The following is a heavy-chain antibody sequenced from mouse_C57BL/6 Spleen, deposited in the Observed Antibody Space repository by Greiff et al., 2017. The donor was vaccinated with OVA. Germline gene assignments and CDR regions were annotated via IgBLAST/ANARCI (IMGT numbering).Heavy chain of an antibody. CDR1: GYTFTDYY. CDR2: INPNNGGT. V-gene: IGHV1-26*01. CDR3: APYYYGSPAWFAY. D-gene: IGHD1-1*01. J-gene: IGHJ3*01. Sequence: EVQLQQSGPELVKPGASVKISCKASGYTFTDYYMNWVKQSHGKSLEWIGDINPNNGGTSYNQKFKGKATLTVDKSSSTAYMELRSLTSEDSAVYYCAPYYYGSPAWFAYWGQGTLVTVSA.